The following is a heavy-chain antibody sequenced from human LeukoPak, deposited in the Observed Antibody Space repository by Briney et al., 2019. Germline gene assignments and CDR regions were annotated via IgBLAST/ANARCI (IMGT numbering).Heavy chain of an antibody. CDR1: GFTFSSYE. J-gene: IGHJ4*02. CDR2: ISSSGSTI. D-gene: IGHD5-18*01. CDR3: ARGYSYGGFDY. V-gene: IGHV3-48*03. Sequence: PGGSLRLSCAASGFTFSSYEMNSVRQAPGKGLEWVSYISSSGSTIYYADSVKGRFTISRDNAKNSLYLQMNSLRAEDTAVYYCARGYSYGGFDYWGQGTLVTVSS.